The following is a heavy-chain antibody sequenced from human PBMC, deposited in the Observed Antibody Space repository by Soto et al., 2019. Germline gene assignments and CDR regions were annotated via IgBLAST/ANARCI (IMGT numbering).Heavy chain of an antibody. CDR1: GFTFDDYT. CDR3: AKDIGSGGNDF. Sequence: PGGSLRLSCAASGFTFDDYTLHWVRQAPGKGLEWVSGISWDSGNIGYADSVKGRFTISRENAKNSLYLQMNSLRAEDTALYYCAKDIGSGGNDFWGQGTQVTVS. V-gene: IGHV3-9*01. D-gene: IGHD2-15*01. CDR2: ISWDSGNI. J-gene: IGHJ4*02.